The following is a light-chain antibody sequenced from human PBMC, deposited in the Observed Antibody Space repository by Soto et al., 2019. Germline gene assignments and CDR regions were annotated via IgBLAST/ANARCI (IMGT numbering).Light chain of an antibody. CDR3: QAWDSSTVL. CDR1: NLGKKY. Sequence: SYELTQPPSVSVSPGRTASLTCSGDNLGKKYVSWYQQKPGQSPVVAIYQDNKRPSGIPERISGSNSGNTATLTIGGTQAMDEADYYCQAWDSSTVLFGGGTKLTVL. V-gene: IGLV3-1*01. CDR2: QDN. J-gene: IGLJ3*02.